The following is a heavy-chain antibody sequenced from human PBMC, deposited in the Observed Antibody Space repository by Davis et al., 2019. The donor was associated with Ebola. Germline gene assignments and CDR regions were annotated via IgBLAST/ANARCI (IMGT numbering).Heavy chain of an antibody. D-gene: IGHD3-9*01. V-gene: IGHV3-23*01. CDR1: GFTFSSYA. Sequence: GESLKISCAASGFTFSSYAMSWVRQAPGKGLEWVSAISGSGGSTYYADSVKGRFTISRDNSKNTLYLQMNSLIVDDTAVYYCAKARGAYDILSHFDYWGQGTLVTVSS. J-gene: IGHJ4*02. CDR2: ISGSGGST. CDR3: AKARGAYDILSHFDY.